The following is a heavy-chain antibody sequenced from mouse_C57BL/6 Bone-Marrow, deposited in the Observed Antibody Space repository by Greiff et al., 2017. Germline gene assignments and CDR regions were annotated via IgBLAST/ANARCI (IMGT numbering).Heavy chain of an antibody. V-gene: IGHV1-81*01. Sequence: QVQLQQSGAELARPGASVKMSCKASGYTFPSYGISWVKQRTGKGLEWIGEIYPRSGNTYYNEKFKGKATLTADKSSSTAYMELLSMSSESSAVYFYARVNYGNFVYSSDYWGQGTSVTVSS. CDR2: IYPRSGNT. CDR3: ARVNYGNFVYSSDY. CDR1: GYTFPSYG. D-gene: IGHD2-1*01. J-gene: IGHJ4*01.